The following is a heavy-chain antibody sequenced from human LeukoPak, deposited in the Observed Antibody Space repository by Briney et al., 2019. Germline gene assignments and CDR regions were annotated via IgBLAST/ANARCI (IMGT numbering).Heavy chain of an antibody. CDR3: AREGSGWLDY. CDR1: GFSFSTYV. Sequence: GGSLRLSGAASGFSFSTYVMHWVRQAPGKGLEWVAVIWYDGSNKYYADSVKGRFTISRDNSKNTLYLQMNSLRAEDTAVYYCAREGSGWLDYWGQGTLVTVSS. J-gene: IGHJ4*02. D-gene: IGHD6-19*01. CDR2: IWYDGSNK. V-gene: IGHV3-33*01.